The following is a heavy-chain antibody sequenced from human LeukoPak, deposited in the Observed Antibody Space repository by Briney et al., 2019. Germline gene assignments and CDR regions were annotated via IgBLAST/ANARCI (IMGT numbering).Heavy chain of an antibody. CDR1: GFTFSSYA. CDR2: ISYDGSNK. J-gene: IGHJ4*02. V-gene: IGHV3-30-3*01. CDR3: ARLGYSSGWLYFDY. D-gene: IGHD6-19*01. Sequence: GGSLRLSCAASGFTFSSYAMHWVRQAPGKGLEWVAVISYDGSNKYYADSVNGRFTISRDNSKNTLYLQMNSLRAEDTAGYYCARLGYSSGWLYFDYWGQGTLVTVSS.